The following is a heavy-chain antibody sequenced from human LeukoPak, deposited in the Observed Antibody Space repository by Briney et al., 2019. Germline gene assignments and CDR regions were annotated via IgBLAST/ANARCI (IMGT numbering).Heavy chain of an antibody. D-gene: IGHD1-26*01. CDR3: ASSSQWELDY. J-gene: IGHJ4*02. Sequence: PSETLSLTCTVSGGSISSSSYYWGWIRQPSGKGLEWIGEINHSGSTNYNPSLKSRVTISVDTSKNQFSLKLSSVTAADTAVYYCASSSQWELDYWGQGTLVTVSS. CDR1: GGSISSSSYY. CDR2: INHSGST. V-gene: IGHV4-39*07.